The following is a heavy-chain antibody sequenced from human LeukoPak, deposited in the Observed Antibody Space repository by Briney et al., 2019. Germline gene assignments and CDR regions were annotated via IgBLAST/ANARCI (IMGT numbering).Heavy chain of an antibody. V-gene: IGHV1-46*01. D-gene: IGHD3-16*01. CDR1: GYTFTSYY. CDR3: ARVCGRTNDAFDI. Sequence: ASVKVSCKASGYTFTSYYMHWVRQAPGQGLEWMGIINPSGGSASYAQKFQGRVTMTRDTSTSTVYMELSSLRSEDTAVYYCARVCGRTNDAFDIWGQGTMVTVSS. J-gene: IGHJ3*02. CDR2: INPSGGSA.